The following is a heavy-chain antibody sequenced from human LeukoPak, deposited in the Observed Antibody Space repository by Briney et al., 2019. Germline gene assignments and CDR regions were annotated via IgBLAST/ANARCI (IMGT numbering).Heavy chain of an antibody. CDR2: IKEDGSEK. CDR3: VRDCGFHTFAY. J-gene: IGHJ4*02. D-gene: IGHD2-21*01. Sequence: GGSLRLSCAASGFTFSGYWMTWVRQAPGKGLEYVVNIKEDGSEKYYVDSVKGRFTISRDNTKNSLYLQMSSLRGDDTALYYCVRDCGFHTFAYWGQGTLVTVSS. V-gene: IGHV3-7*05. CDR1: GFTFSGYW.